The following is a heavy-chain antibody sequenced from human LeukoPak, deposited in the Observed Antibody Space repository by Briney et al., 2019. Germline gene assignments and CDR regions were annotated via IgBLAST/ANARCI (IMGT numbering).Heavy chain of an antibody. CDR1: GYTFTGYY. CDR3: ARGEYSSSDLLNNWFDP. V-gene: IGHV1-2*02. CDR2: INPNSGGT. J-gene: IGHJ5*02. D-gene: IGHD6-6*01. Sequence: ASVKVSCKASGYTFTGYYMHWVRQAPGQGLEWMGWINPNSGGTNYAQKFQGRVTMTRDTSISTAYMELSRLRSDDTAVYYCARGEYSSSDLLNNWFDPWGQGTLVTVSS.